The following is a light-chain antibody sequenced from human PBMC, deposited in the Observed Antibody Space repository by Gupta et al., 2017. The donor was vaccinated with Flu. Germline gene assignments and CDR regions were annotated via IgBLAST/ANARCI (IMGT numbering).Light chain of an antibody. CDR1: SSDVGYYAY. J-gene: IGLJ3*02. CDR2: EVS. V-gene: IGLV2-14*01. Sequence: QSALTQPASVSGSPGQSITISCTGTSSDVGYYAYVSWYQQHPGKVPKLMIFEVSKRPSGVSNRFSGSKSDNTASLTISGRQAEDEADYYCSSFTISSTWVFGGGTKLTVL. CDR3: SSFTISSTWV.